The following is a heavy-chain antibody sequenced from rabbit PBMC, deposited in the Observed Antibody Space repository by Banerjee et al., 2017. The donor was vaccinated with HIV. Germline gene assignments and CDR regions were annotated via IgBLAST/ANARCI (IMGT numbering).Heavy chain of an antibody. Sequence: ARGRFTISKTSSTTVTLQMTSLTAADTATYFCARVGGDYGNGFELWGQGTLVTVS. D-gene: IGHD2-1*01. CDR3: ARVGGDYGNGFEL. V-gene: IGHV1S40*01. J-gene: IGHJ4*01.